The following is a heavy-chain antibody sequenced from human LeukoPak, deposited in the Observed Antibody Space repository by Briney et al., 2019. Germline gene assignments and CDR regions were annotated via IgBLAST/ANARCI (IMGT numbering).Heavy chain of an antibody. CDR1: GFTFSSYA. V-gene: IGHV3-7*03. CDR3: ARGNDYGDHVGIYFDY. CDR2: IKQDESEK. D-gene: IGHD4-17*01. J-gene: IGHJ4*02. Sequence: GGSLRLSCAASGFTFSSYAMSWVRQAPGKGLEWVANIKQDESEKYYVDSVKGRFTISRDNAKKSLFLQINSLRAEDTAVYYCARGNDYGDHVGIYFDYWGQGTLVIVSS.